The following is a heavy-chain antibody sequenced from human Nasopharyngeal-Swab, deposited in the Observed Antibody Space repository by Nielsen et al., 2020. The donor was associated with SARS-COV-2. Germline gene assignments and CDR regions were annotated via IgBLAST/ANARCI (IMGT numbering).Heavy chain of an antibody. CDR2: ISGSGGST. CDR1: GFTFSSYA. Sequence: GGSLRLSCAASGFTFSSYAMSWVRQAPGKGLEWVSAISGSGGSTYYADSVKGRFTISRDNSKNTLYLQMNNLRAEDTAVYYCAKFNMIVVVITVFDYWGQGTLVTVSS. D-gene: IGHD3-22*01. CDR3: AKFNMIVVVITVFDY. J-gene: IGHJ4*02. V-gene: IGHV3-23*01.